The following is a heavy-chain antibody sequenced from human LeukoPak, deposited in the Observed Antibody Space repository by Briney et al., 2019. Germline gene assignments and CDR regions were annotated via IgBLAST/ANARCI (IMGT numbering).Heavy chain of an antibody. CDR2: INEDGSES. J-gene: IGHJ4*02. V-gene: IGHV3-7*04. D-gene: IGHD2-15*01. CDR3: AWRQLAQDS. CDR1: GFTFGSSW. Sequence: GGSLRLCCAATGFTFGSSWMTWVRQAPGKGLEWVANINEDGSESYYVDSVKGRFTISRDNAKNSLYLQLDSLRAEDTAVYYCAWRQLAQDSWGQGTLVTVSS.